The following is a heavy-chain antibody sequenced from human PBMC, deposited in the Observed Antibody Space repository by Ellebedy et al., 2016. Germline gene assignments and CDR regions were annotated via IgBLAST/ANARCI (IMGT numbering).Heavy chain of an antibody. J-gene: IGHJ3*02. CDR2: INRDGRIT. Sequence: GGSLRLXCAAFGFTFSDYWMHWVRQAPGKGLVWVSRINRDGRITSYADSVRGRFTISRDNAKNTLYLQMNSLRPEDTAVYYCARDRDDPNPGDAFDIWGQGTVLTVSS. V-gene: IGHV3-74*01. CDR3: ARDRDDPNPGDAFDI. CDR1: GFTFSDYW.